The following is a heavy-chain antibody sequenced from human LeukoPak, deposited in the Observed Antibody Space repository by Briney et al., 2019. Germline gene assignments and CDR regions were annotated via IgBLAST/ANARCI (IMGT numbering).Heavy chain of an antibody. V-gene: IGHV1-46*01. CDR3: ARDQEGFDY. CDR1: GYSFTNNY. Sequence: ASVKVSCKASGYSFTNNYIHWVRQAPGQGLEWMGMIYPRDGSTNYAQRFQDRVTVTRDTSTSTVHMELSGLRAEDTALYYCARDQEGFDYWGQGTLVTVSS. J-gene: IGHJ4*02. CDR2: IYPRDGST.